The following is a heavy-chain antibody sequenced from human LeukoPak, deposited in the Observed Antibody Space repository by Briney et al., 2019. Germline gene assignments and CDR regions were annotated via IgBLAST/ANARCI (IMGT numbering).Heavy chain of an antibody. D-gene: IGHD6-19*01. J-gene: IGHJ4*02. CDR1: GFTFSSYS. Sequence: GGSLRLSCAASGFTFSSYSMNWVRQAPGKGLEWVSYISSSSSTIYYADSVKGRFIISRDNSKNTLYLQMNSLRAEDTAVYYCAKDRIAVAGLFDYWGQGTLVTVSS. V-gene: IGHV3-48*01. CDR2: ISSSSSTI. CDR3: AKDRIAVAGLFDY.